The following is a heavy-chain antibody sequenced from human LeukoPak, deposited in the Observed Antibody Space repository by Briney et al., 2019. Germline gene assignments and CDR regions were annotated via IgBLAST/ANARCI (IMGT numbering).Heavy chain of an antibody. V-gene: IGHV3-7*01. Sequence: GGSLRLSCAASGFTFSSYWMSWVRQAPGKGLEWVANIKQDGSEKYYVDSVKGRFTISRDNAKNSLYLQMNSLRAEDTAVYYCAREGFCSSTSCCFDYWGQGTLVTVSS. D-gene: IGHD2-2*01. CDR3: AREGFCSSTSCCFDY. CDR1: GFTFSSYW. J-gene: IGHJ4*02. CDR2: IKQDGSEK.